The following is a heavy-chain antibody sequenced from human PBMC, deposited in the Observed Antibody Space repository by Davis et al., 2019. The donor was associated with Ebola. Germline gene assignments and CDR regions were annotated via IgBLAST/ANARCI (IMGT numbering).Heavy chain of an antibody. CDR1: RVTSTTNW. CDR3: AKELYGSGSIDLYYYYYGMDV. CDR2: INPDGTKT. J-gene: IGHJ6*04. V-gene: IGHV3-74*01. Sequence: GESLKISCAASRVTSTTNWIHWVRQAPGKGLVWVSRINPDGTKTGYADSVRGRFTISRDIAKNTLYLQMNSLRAEDTAVYYCAKELYGSGSIDLYYYYYGMDVWGKGTTVTVSS. D-gene: IGHD3-10*01.